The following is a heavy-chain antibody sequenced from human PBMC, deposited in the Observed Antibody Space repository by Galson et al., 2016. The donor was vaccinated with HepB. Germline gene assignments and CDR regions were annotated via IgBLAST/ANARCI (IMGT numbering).Heavy chain of an antibody. CDR1: GFTFEHYT. D-gene: IGHD6-13*01. Sequence: SLRLSCAASGFTFEHYTMHWVRQAPGKGLEWVSVISWDGGSTYYGDSVEGRFIISRDNSKDSLFLQMNSLRIEDIALYYCAKEGIAARGSRGNDYSLDVGGQGTTVTVSS. CDR2: ISWDGGST. J-gene: IGHJ6*02. V-gene: IGHV3-43*01. CDR3: AKEGIAARGSRGNDYSLDV.